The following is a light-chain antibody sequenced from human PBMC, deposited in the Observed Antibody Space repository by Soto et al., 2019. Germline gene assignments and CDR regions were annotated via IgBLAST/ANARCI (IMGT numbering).Light chain of an antibody. V-gene: IGKV3-11*01. Sequence: EIVLTQSPATLSLSPGERATLSCRASQSVSSYLAWYQQKPGQAPRLLIYDASNRATGIPARFSGSGSGTDFTVTIRRLEPEDFAVYYCQQRSNWPPTFGQGTKLEIK. J-gene: IGKJ2*01. CDR2: DAS. CDR1: QSVSSY. CDR3: QQRSNWPPT.